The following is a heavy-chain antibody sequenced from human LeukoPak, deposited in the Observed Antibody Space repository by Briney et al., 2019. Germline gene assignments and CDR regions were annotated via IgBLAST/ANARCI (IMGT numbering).Heavy chain of an antibody. CDR2: IWTDKEDK. CDR1: GFTFSSYA. J-gene: IGHJ3*01. D-gene: IGHD3-22*01. Sequence: PGGSLRLSCAASGFTFSSYAMSWVRQAPGKGLEWVADIWTDKEDKYYADSVKGRFTISRDNSKNTLYLQMNSLRADDTAVYFCARGPYYHPSDAFDLWGQGTMVTVS. CDR3: ARGPYYHPSDAFDL. V-gene: IGHV3-33*08.